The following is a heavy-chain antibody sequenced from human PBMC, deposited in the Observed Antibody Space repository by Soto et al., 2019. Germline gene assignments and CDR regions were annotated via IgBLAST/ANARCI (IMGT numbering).Heavy chain of an antibody. CDR3: AFDYYDSSGYYSPFDY. Sequence: ASVKVSCKASGGTFSSYAISWVRQAPGQGLEWMGGIIPIFGTANYAQKFQGRVTITADESTSTAYMELSSLRSEDTAVYYCAFDYYDSSGYYSPFDYWGQRTLVTVSS. CDR2: IIPIFGTA. CDR1: GGTFSSYA. V-gene: IGHV1-69*13. D-gene: IGHD3-22*01. J-gene: IGHJ4*02.